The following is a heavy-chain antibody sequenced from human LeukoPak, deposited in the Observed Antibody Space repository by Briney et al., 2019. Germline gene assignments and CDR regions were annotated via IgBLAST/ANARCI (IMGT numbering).Heavy chain of an antibody. CDR1: GFTFSSYG. D-gene: IGHD6-19*01. CDR2: IWYDGSDK. Sequence: PGRSLRLSCAASGFTFSSYGMHWVRQAPGKGLEGVAVIWYDGSDKYYADSVKGRFTISRDNYKNTLYLQMNSLRAEDTAVYYCAKEKYSSGWCFDYWGQGTLVTVSS. CDR3: AKEKYSSGWCFDY. V-gene: IGHV3-33*06. J-gene: IGHJ4*02.